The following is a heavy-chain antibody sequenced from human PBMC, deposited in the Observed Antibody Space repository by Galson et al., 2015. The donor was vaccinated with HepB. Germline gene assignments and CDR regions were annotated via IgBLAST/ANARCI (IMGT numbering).Heavy chain of an antibody. CDR1: GFTFASSG. D-gene: IGHD1-26*01. CDR2: ISAGGGET. CDR3: AKSFYGGSYYFDS. J-gene: IGHJ4*02. Sequence: SLRLSCAASGFTFASSGMSWVRQAPGKGLEWVSLISAGGGETRYADSVKGRFTVSRDNSKNTLYLQMNSLRAEYTAIYYCAKSFYGGSYYFDSWGRGTLVTVSS. V-gene: IGHV3-23*01.